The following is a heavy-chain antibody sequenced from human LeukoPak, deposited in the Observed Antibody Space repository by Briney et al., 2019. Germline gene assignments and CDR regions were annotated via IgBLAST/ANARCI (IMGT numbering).Heavy chain of an antibody. D-gene: IGHD3-3*01. CDR2: INPGDSDT. V-gene: IGHV5-51*01. Sequence: GESLKISCKGSGYTFTDYWIGWVRQMPGKGLEWMGIINPGDSDTRYGPFFQGQVTISVDKSINTAYLQWSSLKASDIAVYYCVRQGLYYDFWSGQFHWGQGTLVTVSS. CDR1: GYTFTDYW. CDR3: VRQGLYYDFWSGQFH. J-gene: IGHJ4*02.